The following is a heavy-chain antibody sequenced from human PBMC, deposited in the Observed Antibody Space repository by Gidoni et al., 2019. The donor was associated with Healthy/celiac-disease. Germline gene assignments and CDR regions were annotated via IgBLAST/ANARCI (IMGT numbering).Heavy chain of an antibody. CDR2: MNPNSGNT. J-gene: IGHJ4*02. D-gene: IGHD3-10*01. CDR1: VYTFTSYD. Sequence: QVQLVQSGAAVKKPGASVKVSCKASVYTFTSYDINWVRQATGQGLEWMGWMNPNSGNTGYAQKFQGRVTMNRNTSISTAYMELSSLRSEDTAVYYCARAAGVPGQADYWGQGTLVTVSS. V-gene: IGHV1-8*01. CDR3: ARAAGVPGQADY.